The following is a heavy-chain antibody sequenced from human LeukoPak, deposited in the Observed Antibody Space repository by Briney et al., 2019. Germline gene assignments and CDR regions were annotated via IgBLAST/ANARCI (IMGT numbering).Heavy chain of an antibody. Sequence: SETLSLTCTVSGGSISSSSYYWGWIRQPPGKGLELIGSIYYSGSTYYNPSLKSRVTISVDTSKNQFSLKLSSVTAADTAVYYCASLVVATRTFDPWGQGTLVAVSS. V-gene: IGHV4-39*01. CDR3: ASLVVATRTFDP. CDR2: IYYSGST. J-gene: IGHJ5*02. D-gene: IGHD2-15*01. CDR1: GGSISSSSYY.